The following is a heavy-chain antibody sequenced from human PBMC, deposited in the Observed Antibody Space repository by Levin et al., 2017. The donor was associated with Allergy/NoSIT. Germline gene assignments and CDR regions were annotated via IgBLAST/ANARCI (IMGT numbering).Heavy chain of an antibody. D-gene: IGHD5-18*01. J-gene: IGHJ4*02. CDR1: GGSISSGDYY. Sequence: SETLSLTCTVSGGSISSGDYYWSWIRQPPGKGLEWIGYIYYSGSTYYNPSLKSRVTISVDTSKNQFSLKLSSVTAADTAVYYCARGDSYGYVTVDYWGQGTLVTVSS. V-gene: IGHV4-30-4*01. CDR2: IYYSGST. CDR3: ARGDSYGYVTVDY.